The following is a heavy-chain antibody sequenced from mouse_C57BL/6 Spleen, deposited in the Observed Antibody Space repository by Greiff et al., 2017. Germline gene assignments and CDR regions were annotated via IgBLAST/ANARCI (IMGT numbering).Heavy chain of an antibody. CDR1: GFTFSSYA. CDR2: ISDGGSYT. Sequence: EVQGVESGGGLVKPGGSLKLSCAASGFTFSSYAMSWVRQTPEKRLEWVATISDGGSYTYYPDNVKGRFTISRDNAKNNLYLQMSHLKSEDTAMYYCARDGYYVGYFDYWGQGTTLTVSS. CDR3: ARDGYYVGYFDY. J-gene: IGHJ2*01. D-gene: IGHD2-3*01. V-gene: IGHV5-4*01.